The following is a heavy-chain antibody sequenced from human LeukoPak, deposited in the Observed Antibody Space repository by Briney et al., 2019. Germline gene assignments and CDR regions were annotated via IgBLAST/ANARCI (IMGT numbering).Heavy chain of an antibody. CDR1: GFTFGDYA. CDR2: IRSKAYGGTT. CDR3: TVVGLWFGELLQDAFDI. J-gene: IGHJ3*02. V-gene: IGHV3-49*03. D-gene: IGHD3-10*01. Sequence: GGSLRLSCTASGFTFGDYAMSWFRQAPGKGLEWVGFIRSKAYGGTTEYAASVKGRFAISRDDSKSIAHLQMNSLKTEDTAVYYCTVVGLWFGELLQDAFDIWGQGIMVTVSS.